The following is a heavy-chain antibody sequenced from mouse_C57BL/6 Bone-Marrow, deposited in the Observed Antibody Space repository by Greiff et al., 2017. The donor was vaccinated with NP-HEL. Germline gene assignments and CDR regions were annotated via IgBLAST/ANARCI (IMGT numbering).Heavy chain of an antibody. Sequence: EVKLEESGGGLVQPKGSLKLSCAASGFSFNTYAMNWVRQAPGKGLEWVARIRSKSNNYATYYADSVKDRFTISRDDSESMLYLQMNNLRTEDTAMYFCVRQENSGIYVSCAYWGQGTLVTVS. CDR1: GFSFNTYA. CDR3: VRQENSGIYVSCAY. CDR2: IRSKSNNYAT. J-gene: IGHJ3*01. V-gene: IGHV10-1*01. D-gene: IGHD2-1*01.